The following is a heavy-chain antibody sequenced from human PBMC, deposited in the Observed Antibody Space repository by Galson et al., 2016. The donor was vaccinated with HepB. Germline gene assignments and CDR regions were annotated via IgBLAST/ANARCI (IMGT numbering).Heavy chain of an antibody. CDR3: ARDLGIATAGVTDFYYGMDV. CDR1: GFIFSSNG. J-gene: IGHJ6*04. V-gene: IGHV3-33*01. Sequence: SLRLSCAASGFIFSSNGMHWVRQAPGKGLEWVAVIWFDGSEIYYADSVRGRFTISRDNSKTTLYRQMNSLRAEDTAMYYCARDLGIATAGVTDFYYGMDVWGKGTAVTVSS. D-gene: IGHD6-13*01. CDR2: IWFDGSEI.